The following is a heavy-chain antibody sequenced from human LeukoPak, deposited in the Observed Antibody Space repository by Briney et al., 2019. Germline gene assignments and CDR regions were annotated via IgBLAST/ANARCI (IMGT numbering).Heavy chain of an antibody. CDR1: GYTFTSYD. CDR3: ARGPPRITMIVVVIPRGWFDP. D-gene: IGHD3-22*01. V-gene: IGHV1-8*01. J-gene: IGHJ5*02. Sequence: ASVKVSCKASGYTFTSYDINWVRQATGQRLEWMGWMNPNSGNTGYAQKFQGRVTMTRNTSISTAYMELSSLRSEDTAVYYCARGPPRITMIVVVIPRGWFDPWGQGTLVTVSS. CDR2: MNPNSGNT.